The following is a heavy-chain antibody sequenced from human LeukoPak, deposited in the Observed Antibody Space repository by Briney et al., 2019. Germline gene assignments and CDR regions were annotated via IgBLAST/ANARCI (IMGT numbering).Heavy chain of an antibody. CDR2: IYTSGST. V-gene: IGHV4-4*07. CDR1: GGSISSYY. D-gene: IGHD6-13*01. J-gene: IGHJ3*02. Sequence: PSEALSLTXTVSGGSISSYYWSWIRQPAGKGLEWIGRIYTSGSTNYNPSLKSRVTMSVDTSKNQFSLKLSSVTAADTAVYYCARVRAIAAAGNYVDAFDIWGQGTMVTVSS. CDR3: ARVRAIAAAGNYVDAFDI.